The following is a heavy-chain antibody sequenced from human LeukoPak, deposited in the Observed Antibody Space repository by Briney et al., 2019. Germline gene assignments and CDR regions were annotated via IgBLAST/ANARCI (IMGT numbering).Heavy chain of an antibody. CDR3: ARDGIQLWSPFKALFDY. J-gene: IGHJ4*02. CDR1: GYTFTSYG. D-gene: IGHD5-18*01. V-gene: IGHV1-18*01. CDR2: ISAYNGNT. Sequence: ASVKVSCKASGYTFTSYGISWVRQAPGQGLEWMGWISAYNGNTNYAQKLQGRVTMTTDTSTSTAYMELRSLRSDDTAVYYCARDGIQLWSPFKALFDYWGQGTLVTVSS.